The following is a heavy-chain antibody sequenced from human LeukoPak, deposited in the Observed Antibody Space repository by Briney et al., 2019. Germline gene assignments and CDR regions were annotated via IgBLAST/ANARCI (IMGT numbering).Heavy chain of an antibody. J-gene: IGHJ4*02. Sequence: AGGSLRLSCAASGFTFSSYWMSWVRQAPGKGLEWVANIKQDGSEKYYVDSVKGRFTISRDNTKNSLYLQMNSLRAEDTAVYYCASDPAYGDYDDYWGQGTLVTVSS. CDR1: GFTFSSYW. D-gene: IGHD4-17*01. V-gene: IGHV3-7*01. CDR2: IKQDGSEK. CDR3: ASDPAYGDYDDY.